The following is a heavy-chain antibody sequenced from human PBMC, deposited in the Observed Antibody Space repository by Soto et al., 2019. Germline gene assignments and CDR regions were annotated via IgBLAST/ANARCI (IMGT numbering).Heavy chain of an antibody. J-gene: IGHJ6*02. V-gene: IGHV5-10-1*01. Sequence: GESLKISCKGSGYSFTSYWISWVRQMPGKGLEWMGRIDPSDSYTNYSPSFQGHVTISADKSISTAYLQWSSLKASDTAMYYCARSGQDVDTVMVSSDYYYYGMDVWGQGTTVTVSS. D-gene: IGHD5-18*01. CDR2: IDPSDSYT. CDR1: GYSFTSYW. CDR3: ARSGQDVDTVMVSSDYYYYGMDV.